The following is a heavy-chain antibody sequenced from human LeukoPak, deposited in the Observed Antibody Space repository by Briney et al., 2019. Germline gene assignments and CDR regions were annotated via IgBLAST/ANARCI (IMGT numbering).Heavy chain of an antibody. CDR1: GFTFSSYE. CDR3: AKGYSSCWSEGFLDY. V-gene: IGHV3-48*03. J-gene: IGHJ4*02. Sequence: GGSLRLSCAASGFTFSSYEMNWVRQAPGKGLEWVSYISSSGSTIYYADSVKGRFTISRDNAKNSLYLQMNSLRAEDTAVYYCAKGYSSCWSEGFLDYWGQGTLVTVSS. D-gene: IGHD6-19*01. CDR2: ISSSGSTI.